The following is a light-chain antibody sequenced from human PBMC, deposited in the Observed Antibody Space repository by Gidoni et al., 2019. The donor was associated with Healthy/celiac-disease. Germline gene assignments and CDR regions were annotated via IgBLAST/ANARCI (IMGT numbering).Light chain of an antibody. V-gene: IGLV2-23*01. CDR3: CSYAGSSGV. Sequence: QPALPQPAAVSGSPGQSITTSCSGTSSDVGSYTPVSWYQQHPGKAPKLMIYEGSKRPSGVSNRFSGSKSGNTASLTISGLQAEDEADYYCCSYAGSSGVFGGGTKLTVL. J-gene: IGLJ3*02. CDR1: SSDVGSYTP. CDR2: EGS.